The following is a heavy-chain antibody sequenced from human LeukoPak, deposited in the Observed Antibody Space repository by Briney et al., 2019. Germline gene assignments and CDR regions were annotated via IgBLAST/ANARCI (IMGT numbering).Heavy chain of an antibody. J-gene: IGHJ4*02. CDR2: IIPIFGTA. D-gene: IGHD5-24*01. CDR1: GGTFSSYA. V-gene: IGHV1-69*13. Sequence: GASVKVSCKASGGTFSSYAISWVRQAPGQGLEWMGGIIPIFGTANYAQKFQGRVTVTADESTSTAYMELSSLRSEDTAVYYCATSTKGWLPYHDYWGQGTLVTVSS. CDR3: ATSTKGWLPYHDY.